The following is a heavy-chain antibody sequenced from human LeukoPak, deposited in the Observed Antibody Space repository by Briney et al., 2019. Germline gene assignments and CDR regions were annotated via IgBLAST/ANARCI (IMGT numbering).Heavy chain of an antibody. V-gene: IGHV4-39*07. CDR2: IYYSGST. D-gene: IGHD6-13*01. Sequence: SETLSLTCTVSGGSISSSSYYWGWIRQPPGKGLEWIGSIYYSGSTYYNPSHKSRVTISVDTSKNQFSLKLSSVTAADTAVYYCARGRDTVAAAGTNWFDPWGQGTLVTVSS. CDR1: GGSISSSSYY. CDR3: ARGRDTVAAAGTNWFDP. J-gene: IGHJ5*02.